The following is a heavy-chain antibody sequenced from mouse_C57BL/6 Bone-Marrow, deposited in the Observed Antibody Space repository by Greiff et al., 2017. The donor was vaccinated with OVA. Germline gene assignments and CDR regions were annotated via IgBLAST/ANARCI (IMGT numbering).Heavy chain of an antibody. CDR3: ARGGSRPYWYFDV. J-gene: IGHJ1*03. Sequence: EVLLVESGGGLVKPGGSLKLSCAASGFTFSDYGMHWVRQAPEKGLEWVAYISSGSSTIYYADTVKGRFTISRDNAKNTLFLQMTSLRSEDTAMYYCARGGSRPYWYFDVWGTGTTVTVSS. CDR1: GFTFSDYG. CDR2: ISSGSSTI. D-gene: IGHD1-1*01. V-gene: IGHV5-17*01.